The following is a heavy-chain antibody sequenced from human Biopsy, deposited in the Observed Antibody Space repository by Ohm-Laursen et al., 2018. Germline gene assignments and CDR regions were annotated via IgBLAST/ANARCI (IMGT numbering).Heavy chain of an antibody. D-gene: IGHD2-8*01. CDR2: IWYDGSNK. V-gene: IGHV3-33*06. Sequence: SLRLSCAAPGFTFSSYGMHWVRQASGKGLEWVAAIWYDGSNKNYADSVKGRFTISRDNSKNTLYLQMNSLRGEDTAAYYCAKCMTGGSNYYFHHCGQGTLVTVSS. CDR3: AKCMTGGSNYYFHH. J-gene: IGHJ4*02. CDR1: GFTFSSYG.